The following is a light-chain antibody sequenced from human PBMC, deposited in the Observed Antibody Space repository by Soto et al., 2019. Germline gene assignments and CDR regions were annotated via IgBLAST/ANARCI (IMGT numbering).Light chain of an antibody. J-gene: IGKJ1*01. V-gene: IGKV4-1*01. CDR3: PQYVATLWT. CDR1: QSLVYSANNKNY. Sequence: DIVMTQSPDSLAVSLGERATINCKSSQSLVYSANNKNYLAWYQQKPGQPPKLLIYWASVRESGVPDRFSGSGSGTDFTLTISSLQAEDVAVYYCPQYVATLWTFGQGTKVEVK. CDR2: WAS.